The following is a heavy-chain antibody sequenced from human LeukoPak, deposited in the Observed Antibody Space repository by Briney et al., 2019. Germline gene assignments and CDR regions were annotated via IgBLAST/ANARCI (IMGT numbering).Heavy chain of an antibody. Sequence: PSETLSLTCTVSGGSISSSSYYWGWLRQPPGKGLEWIGTIYYSGSTYYNPSLKSRVNISVDTSKNQFSLKLSSVTAADTAVYYCARHPTSGWNSPADYWGQGTLVTVSS. CDR3: ARHPTSGWNSPADY. CDR2: IYYSGST. V-gene: IGHV4-39*01. D-gene: IGHD6-19*01. CDR1: GGSISSSSYY. J-gene: IGHJ4*02.